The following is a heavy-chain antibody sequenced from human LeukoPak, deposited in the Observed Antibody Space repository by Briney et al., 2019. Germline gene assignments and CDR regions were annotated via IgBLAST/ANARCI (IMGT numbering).Heavy chain of an antibody. D-gene: IGHD4-11*01. V-gene: IGHV4-34*01. CDR1: GGSFSNSY. Sequence: PSETLSLTCAVYGGSFSNSYWSWIRQPPGKGLEWIGEIKHGGSTNYNPSLKSRVTISLDTSKNQFSLKLTALTAADTAVYYSARAPPTVTTRYYYYYYMDVWGKGTTVTVSS. CDR3: ARAPPTVTTRYYYYYYMDV. CDR2: IKHGGST. J-gene: IGHJ6*03.